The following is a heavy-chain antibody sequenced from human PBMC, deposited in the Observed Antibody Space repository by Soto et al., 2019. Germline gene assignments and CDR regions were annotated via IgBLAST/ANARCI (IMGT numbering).Heavy chain of an antibody. CDR1: GGYISSSDYY. CDR3: ARWGSWFDP. CDR2: VYYSGST. D-gene: IGHD3-16*01. V-gene: IGHV4-39*01. Sequence: SETLSLTSTVSGGYISSSDYYWGWIRQPPGKGLEWIGSVYYSGSTYYTPSLKSRVTISVDTSKNQFSLKLSSVTAADTAVYYCARWGSWFDPWGQGTLVTVSS. J-gene: IGHJ5*02.